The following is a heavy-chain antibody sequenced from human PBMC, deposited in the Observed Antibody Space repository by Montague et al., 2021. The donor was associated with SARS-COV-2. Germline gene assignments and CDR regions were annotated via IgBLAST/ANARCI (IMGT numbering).Heavy chain of an antibody. V-gene: IGHV4-39*01. CDR2: IYYSGST. Sequence: SETLSLTCIVSGGSISSSNYYWGWIRQPPGQGLEWIGCIYYSGSTYYXPSLKSRVTISVDTSKNQFSLKLCSVTAADTAVYYCARHGSWLLQRWSPFDSWGQGTLVTVSS. J-gene: IGHJ4*02. D-gene: IGHD5-18*01. CDR1: GGSISSSNYY. CDR3: ARHGSWLLQRWSPFDS.